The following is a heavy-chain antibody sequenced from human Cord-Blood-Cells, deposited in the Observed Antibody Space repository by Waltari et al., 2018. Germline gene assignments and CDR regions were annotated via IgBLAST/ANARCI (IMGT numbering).Heavy chain of an antibody. D-gene: IGHD6-19*01. CDR1: GFTFSSYS. CDR2: IRSSSSTI. J-gene: IGHJ5*02. CDR3: ARVTAVADWFDP. V-gene: IGHV3-48*02. Sequence: EVQLVESGGGLVQPGGSLSLSCAASGFTFSSYSMNWVRQAPGKGLEWVSYIRSSSSTIYYADSVKGRFTISRDNAKNSLYLQMNSLRDEDTAVYYCARVTAVADWFDPWGQGTLVTVSS.